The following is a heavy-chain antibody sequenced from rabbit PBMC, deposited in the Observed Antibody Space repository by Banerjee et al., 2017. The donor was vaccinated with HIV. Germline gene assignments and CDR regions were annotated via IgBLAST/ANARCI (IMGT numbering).Heavy chain of an antibody. V-gene: IGHV1S40*01. D-gene: IGHD4-1*01. CDR1: GFTLSSRHY. CDR3: ARDLAGVIGWNFNL. CDR2: IYAGSSGNT. J-gene: IGHJ4*01. Sequence: QSLEESGGDLVKPEGSLTLTCTASGFTLSSRHYMCWVRQAPGKGLEWIACIYAGSSGNTVYASWAKGRFTISKTSSTTVTLQMTSLTAADTATYFCARDLAGVIGWNFNLWGLGTLVTV.